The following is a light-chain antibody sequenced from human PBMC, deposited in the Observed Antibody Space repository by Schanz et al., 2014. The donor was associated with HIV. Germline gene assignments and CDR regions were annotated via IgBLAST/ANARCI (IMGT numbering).Light chain of an antibody. CDR3: QSYDSSLRGSV. CDR2: RNN. V-gene: IGLV1-44*01. CDR1: RSNTGTNT. Sequence: QSVLTQPPSASGTPGQRVTISCSGSRSNTGTNTVNWHQQLPGTAPQLLIYRNNQRPSGVPDRFSGSKSGTSASLAITGLQAEDEADYYCQSYDSSLRGSVFGTGTKLTVL. J-gene: IGLJ1*01.